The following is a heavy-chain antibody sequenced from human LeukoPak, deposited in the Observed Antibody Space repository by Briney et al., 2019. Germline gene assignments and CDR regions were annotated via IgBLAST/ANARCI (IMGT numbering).Heavy chain of an antibody. CDR2: ITGPGEGT. CDR3: AKRIVGWYQIDY. Sequence: GGSLRLSCEASGFSFSAYALSWVRQAPGKGLEWVSAITGPGEGTWHADSVKGRFTTSRDNSQRTLYLQMNSLRVEDTAVYYCAKRIVGWYQIDYWGHGTLVTVSS. D-gene: IGHD6-19*01. CDR1: GFSFSAYA. J-gene: IGHJ4*01. V-gene: IGHV3-23*01.